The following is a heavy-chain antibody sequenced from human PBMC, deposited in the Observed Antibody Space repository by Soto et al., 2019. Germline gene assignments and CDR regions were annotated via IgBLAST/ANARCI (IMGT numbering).Heavy chain of an antibody. V-gene: IGHV3-23*01. Sequence: EEQLLESGGGLVQPGGSLRLSCAASGLTFSRYAMSWVRQAPGKGLEWVSIINPSGDITYYGDSVKGRFTISRDNSKNTLSLQMKSLRAEETAGYYCAKSLRPSALTTSYFDYRGQGTLVTGSS. D-gene: IGHD4-17*01. CDR2: INPSGDIT. J-gene: IGHJ4*02. CDR1: GLTFSRYA. CDR3: AKSLRPSALTTSYFDY.